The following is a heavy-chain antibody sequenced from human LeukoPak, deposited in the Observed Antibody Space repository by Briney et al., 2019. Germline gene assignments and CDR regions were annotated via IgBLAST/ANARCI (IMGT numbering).Heavy chain of an antibody. J-gene: IGHJ4*02. CDR2: IYYSGST. V-gene: IGHV4-39*01. D-gene: IGHD3-10*01. Sequence: SETLSLTCTVSGGSISSSSYYWGWIRQPPGKGLEWIGSIYYSGSTYYNPSLKSRVTISVDTSKNQFSLKLSSVTAVDTAVYYCARRLLYGSLDYWGQGTLVTVSS. CDR3: ARRLLYGSLDY. CDR1: GGSISSSSYY.